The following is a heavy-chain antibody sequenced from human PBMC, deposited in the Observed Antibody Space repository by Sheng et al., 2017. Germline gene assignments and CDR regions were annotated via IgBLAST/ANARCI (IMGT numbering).Heavy chain of an antibody. CDR1: GFAFSTYA. D-gene: IGHD3-9*01. CDR3: AREHYDVLTGFDP. J-gene: IGHJ5*02. V-gene: IGHV3-30-3*01. Sequence: QVQLVESGGGVVQPGRSLRLSCATSGFAFSTYAMHWVRQAPGKGLAWVAAMSYDGSETYYADSVKGRFTISRDNSKNTVHLEMNSLRPEDTGLYFCAREHYDVLTGFDPWGQGTLVTVSS. CDR2: MSYDGSET.